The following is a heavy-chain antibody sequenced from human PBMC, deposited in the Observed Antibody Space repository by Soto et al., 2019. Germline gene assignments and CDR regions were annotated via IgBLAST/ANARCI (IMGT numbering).Heavy chain of an antibody. J-gene: IGHJ4*02. CDR2: ISRDGSCT. CDR1: GFTFSSYS. Sequence: HPGGSLRLSCSASGFTFSSYSMNWVRQAPGKGLVWVSCISRDGSCTNYADSVKGRFTISRDNAKNTLYLQMNSLRVDDTAVYYCARGPRGLYHHDYWGQGALVTVSS. V-gene: IGHV3-74*01. CDR3: ARGPRGLYHHDY. D-gene: IGHD2-2*01.